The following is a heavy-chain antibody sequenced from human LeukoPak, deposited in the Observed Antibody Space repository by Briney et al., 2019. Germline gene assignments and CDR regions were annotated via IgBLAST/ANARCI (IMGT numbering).Heavy chain of an antibody. J-gene: IGHJ4*02. Sequence: GGSLRLSCAASGFIFTDYTLTWVRQAPGKGLEWVSTMSGTGSYKSYADSVKGRFTMSRDNANNSLYLQMNSLRAEDTAVYYCARGMTDYYYGSGNEVDYWGQGTLVTVSS. CDR1: GFIFTDYT. V-gene: IGHV3-21*01. D-gene: IGHD3-10*01. CDR3: ARGMTDYYYGSGNEVDY. CDR2: MSGTGSYK.